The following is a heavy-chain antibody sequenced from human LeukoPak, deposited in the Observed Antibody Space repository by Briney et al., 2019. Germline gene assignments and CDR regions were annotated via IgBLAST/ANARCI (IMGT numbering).Heavy chain of an antibody. CDR3: ASFLDYYGSGSYHFDY. CDR2: MNPNSGNT. D-gene: IGHD3-10*01. Sequence: ASVKVSCKASGYTFTSYDINWLRQATGQGLEWVGWMNPNSGNTGYAQKFQGRVTITRNTSISTAYMELSSLRSEGTAVYYCASFLDYYGSGSYHFDYWGQGTLVTASS. V-gene: IGHV1-8*01. CDR1: GYTFTSYD. J-gene: IGHJ4*02.